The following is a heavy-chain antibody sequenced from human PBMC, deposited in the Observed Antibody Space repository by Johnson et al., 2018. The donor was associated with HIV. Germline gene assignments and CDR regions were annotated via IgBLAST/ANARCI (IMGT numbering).Heavy chain of an antibody. CDR1: GLTLSTYW. D-gene: IGHD3-22*01. J-gene: IGHJ3*02. CDR2: INQDVSEK. V-gene: IGHV3-7*01. Sequence: VQLVESWTGLVQPGGSLRLSCAASGLTLSTYWMSWVRQAPGQGLEWVSNINQDVSEKPHVDSVNGRFPISRFNPNYSPYLQMNCLRDEDTAVYYCGRQLGYYYDSNGYYDEPNDAFDIWGQGTMVTVSS. CDR3: GRQLGYYYDSNGYYDEPNDAFDI.